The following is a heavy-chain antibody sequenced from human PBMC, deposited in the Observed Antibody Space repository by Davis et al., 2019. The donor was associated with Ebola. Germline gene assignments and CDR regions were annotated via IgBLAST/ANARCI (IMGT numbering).Heavy chain of an antibody. Sequence: SVKVSCKASGFTFSSSAMQWVRQARGQRLEWIGRIVVGSHNTDYAQKFQGRVTITGDMSTSTAYMELNRLRSDDTAVYYCARGCSSGYPYYYYGMDVWGKGTTVTVSS. CDR2: IVVGSHNT. CDR1: GFTFSSSA. V-gene: IGHV1-58*02. J-gene: IGHJ6*04. D-gene: IGHD3-22*01. CDR3: ARGCSSGYPYYYYGMDV.